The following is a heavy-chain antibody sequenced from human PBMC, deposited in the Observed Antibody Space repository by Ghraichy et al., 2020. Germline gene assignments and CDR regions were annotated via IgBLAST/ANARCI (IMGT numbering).Heavy chain of an antibody. V-gene: IGHV3-66*01. Sequence: GGSLRLSCAASGFIVSTNFMTWVRQAPGKGLEWVSFIYTDGSTYYADSVKGRFFISRDDSKNTVDLHMNSLRDEDTAVYYCARDPPTTGDYGLDVWGQGTTVTVSS. D-gene: IGHD1-1*01. J-gene: IGHJ6*02. CDR1: GFIVSTNF. CDR2: IYTDGST. CDR3: ARDPPTTGDYGLDV.